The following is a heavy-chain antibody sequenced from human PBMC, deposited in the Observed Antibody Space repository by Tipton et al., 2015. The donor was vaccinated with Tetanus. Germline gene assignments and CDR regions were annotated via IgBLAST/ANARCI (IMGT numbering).Heavy chain of an antibody. D-gene: IGHD3-16*01. V-gene: IGHV4-39*01. CDR1: GGSLFSGSFY. Sequence: TLSLTCSVSGGSLFSGSFYWAWVRQPPGKGLEWIGNIYYNGNTYYLSSLESRVTISTDTSKNQVSLSLRSVTAADTAVYYCARGLPRQPYYFDYWGQGKLVTVSS. CDR2: IYYNGNT. J-gene: IGHJ4*02. CDR3: ARGLPRQPYYFDY.